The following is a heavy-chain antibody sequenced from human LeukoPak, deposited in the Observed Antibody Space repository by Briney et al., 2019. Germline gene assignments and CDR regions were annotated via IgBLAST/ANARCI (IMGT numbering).Heavy chain of an antibody. CDR2: IKEDGSDK. D-gene: IGHD3-10*01. V-gene: IGHV3-7*04. CDR1: GFSFRSFW. Sequence: GGSLRLSCAASGFSFRSFWMSWVRQAPGKGLEWVASIKEDGSDKYYVESVKGRFTISRENARNLLYLQMNSLRAEDTAVYYCARVLWFGGIYYFDYWGQGTLVTVSS. CDR3: ARVLWFGGIYYFDY. J-gene: IGHJ4*02.